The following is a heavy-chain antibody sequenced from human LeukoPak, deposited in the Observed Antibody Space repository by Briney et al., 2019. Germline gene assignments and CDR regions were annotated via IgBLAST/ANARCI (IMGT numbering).Heavy chain of an antibody. J-gene: IGHJ6*03. CDR3: ARDSVSSVCAIGHYYYMDV. CDR1: GGSISSYY. CDR2: IYYSGST. V-gene: IGHV4-59*01. D-gene: IGHD3-22*01. Sequence: SETLSLTCTVSGGSISSYYWSWIRQPPGKGLEWFGYIYYSGSTKYNPSLKSRVTISVDTFKNQFSLKLNSVTAADTAVYYCARDSVSSVCAIGHYYYMDVWGKGTTVTVSS.